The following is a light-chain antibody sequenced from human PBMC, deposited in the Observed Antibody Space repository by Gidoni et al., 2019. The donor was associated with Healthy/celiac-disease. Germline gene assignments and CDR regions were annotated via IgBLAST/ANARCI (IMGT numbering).Light chain of an antibody. Sequence: DIQMTQSPSTRSASVGERVTITCRASQSISSWLALYQQKPGTAPKLRIYKASSLESWVPSRFSGSGSGTEFTLTISSMQPDDFATYYCQQYNSYSPIWTFGQGTKVEIK. V-gene: IGKV1-5*03. J-gene: IGKJ1*01. CDR3: QQYNSYSPIWT. CDR2: KAS. CDR1: QSISSW.